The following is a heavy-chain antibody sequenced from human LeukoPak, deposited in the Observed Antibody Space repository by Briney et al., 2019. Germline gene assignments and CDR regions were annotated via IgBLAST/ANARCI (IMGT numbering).Heavy chain of an antibody. CDR2: VIYRGST. CDR3: ARTDYSTEEGGDN. J-gene: IGHJ4*02. V-gene: IGHV4-34*12. CDR1: GGSFSGYY. Sequence: SETLSLTCAVYGGSFSGYYWSWIRQPPGKGLGWIGEVIYRGSTNYNPSLNSRVTISVDRSKNQFSLQLSSVTAAQTAVYYCARTDYSTEEGGDNWGQGTLVTVSS. D-gene: IGHD4-11*01.